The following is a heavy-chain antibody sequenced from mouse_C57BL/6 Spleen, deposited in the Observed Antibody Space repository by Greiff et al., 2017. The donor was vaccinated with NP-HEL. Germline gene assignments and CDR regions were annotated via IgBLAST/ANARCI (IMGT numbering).Heavy chain of an antibody. Sequence: VKLMESGPGLVAPSQSLSITCTVSGFSLTSYGVHWVRQPPGKGLEWLVVIWSDGSTTYNSALKSRLSISKDNSKSQVFLKMNSLQTDDTAMYYCARHGRDSYWYFDVWGTGTTVTVSS. V-gene: IGHV2-6-1*01. CDR2: IWSDGST. D-gene: IGHD3-3*01. J-gene: IGHJ1*03. CDR1: GFSLTSYG. CDR3: ARHGRDSYWYFDV.